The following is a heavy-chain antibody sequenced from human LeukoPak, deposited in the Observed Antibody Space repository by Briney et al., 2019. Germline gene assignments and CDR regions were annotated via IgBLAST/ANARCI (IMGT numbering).Heavy chain of an antibody. Sequence: SVNVSCKASGGTFSSYAISWVRQAPGQGLEWMGGIIPIFGTANYAQKFQGRVTITTDESTSTAYMELSSLRSEDTAVYYCARGYCSSTSCPFDIWGQGTMVTVSS. CDR3: ARGYCSSTSCPFDI. CDR1: GGTFSSYA. V-gene: IGHV1-69*05. CDR2: IIPIFGTA. D-gene: IGHD2-2*01. J-gene: IGHJ3*02.